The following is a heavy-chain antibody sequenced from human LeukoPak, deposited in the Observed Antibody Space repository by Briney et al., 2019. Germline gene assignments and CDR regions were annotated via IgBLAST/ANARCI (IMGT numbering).Heavy chain of an antibody. CDR3: ARGTIFGVVRGYYYGMDV. CDR1: GGSFSGYY. CDR2: INHSGST. D-gene: IGHD3-3*01. Sequence: SETLSLTCAVYGGSFSGYYWSWIRQPPGKGLEWIGEINHSGSTNYNPSLKSRVTISVDTSKNQFSLKLSSVTAADTAVYYCARGTIFGVVRGYYYGMDVWGQGTTVIVSS. V-gene: IGHV4-34*01. J-gene: IGHJ6*02.